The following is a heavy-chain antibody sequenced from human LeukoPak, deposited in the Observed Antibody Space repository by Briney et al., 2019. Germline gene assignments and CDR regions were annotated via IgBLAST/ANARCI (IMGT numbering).Heavy chain of an antibody. CDR3: ARHKDYYYSYMDV. Sequence: SETLSLTCSVSGDFISTSSYYWGWIRQPPGKGLEWIGTIYYSGSTYYNPSLTSRVTISVDTSKNQFSLKLSSVTAADTAVYYCARHKDYYYSYMDVWGKGTTVTISS. CDR1: GDFISTSSYY. J-gene: IGHJ6*03. CDR2: IYYSGST. V-gene: IGHV4-39*01.